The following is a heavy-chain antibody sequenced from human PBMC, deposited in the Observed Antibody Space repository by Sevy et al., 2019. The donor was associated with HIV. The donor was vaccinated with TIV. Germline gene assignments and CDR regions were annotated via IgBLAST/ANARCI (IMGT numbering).Heavy chain of an antibody. Sequence: SETLSLTCAVSGYSISSGHYWGWIRQPPGKGLEWVGGIYYTGSTFYNPSLESRLTISVDTSRNQFSLRLSSVNAADTAVYYCARVYSGYIDQWGQGTLVTVSS. D-gene: IGHD2-15*01. CDR1: GYSISSGHY. CDR3: ARVYSGYIDQ. CDR2: IYYTGST. J-gene: IGHJ4*02. V-gene: IGHV4-38-2*01.